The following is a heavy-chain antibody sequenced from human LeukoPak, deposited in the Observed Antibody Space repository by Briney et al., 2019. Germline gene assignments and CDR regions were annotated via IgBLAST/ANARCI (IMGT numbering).Heavy chain of an antibody. J-gene: IGHJ6*03. CDR3: ARGGRYNWNERYYYYYMDV. D-gene: IGHD1-1*01. Sequence: GASVKVSCTASGYTFTSYGISWLRQAPGQGLEWMGWISAYNGNTNYAQKFQGRVTITTDESTSTAYMELSSLRSEDTAVYYCARGGRYNWNERYYYYYMDVWGKGTTVTVSS. CDR2: ISAYNGNT. CDR1: GYTFTSYG. V-gene: IGHV1-18*01.